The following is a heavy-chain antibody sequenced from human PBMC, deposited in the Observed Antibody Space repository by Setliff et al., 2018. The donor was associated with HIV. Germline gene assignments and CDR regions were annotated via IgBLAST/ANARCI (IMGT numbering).Heavy chain of an antibody. CDR2: INHSGST. J-gene: IGHJ6*03. V-gene: IGHV4-34*01. Sequence: KTSETLSLTCAVYGGSFSGYYWSWIRQPPGKGLEWIGEINHSGSTNYNPSLKSRVTISVDTSKNQFSLKLTSLTAADTALYYYARHEEGRINGPGGRYYYYHYMDVWGKGTTVTVSS. D-gene: IGHD3-9*01. CDR3: ARHEEGRINGPGGRYYYYHYMDV. CDR1: GGSFSGYY.